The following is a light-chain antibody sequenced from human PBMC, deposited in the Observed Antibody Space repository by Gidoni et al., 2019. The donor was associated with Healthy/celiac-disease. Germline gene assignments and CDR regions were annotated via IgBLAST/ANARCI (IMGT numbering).Light chain of an antibody. Sequence: EIVLTQSPGTLSLSPGERATLSCRASQSVSRSYLAWYQQKPGQAPRLLIYGASSRATGIPDRFSGSGSGTDFTLTSSRLEPEDFAVYYCQQYGSSPWTFGQXTKVEIK. J-gene: IGKJ1*01. CDR1: QSVSRSY. V-gene: IGKV3-20*01. CDR3: QQYGSSPWT. CDR2: GAS.